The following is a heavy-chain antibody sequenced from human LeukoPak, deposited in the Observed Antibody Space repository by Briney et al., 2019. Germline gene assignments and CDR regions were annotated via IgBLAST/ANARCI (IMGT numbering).Heavy chain of an antibody. Sequence: SETLSLTCTVSGGSISSYYWSWIRQPPGKGLEWIGYIYTSGSTNYNPSLKSRVTISVDTSKNQFSLKLSSVTVADTAVYYCASGGNFDYWGQGTLVTVSS. J-gene: IGHJ4*02. CDR1: GGSISSYY. CDR2: IYTSGST. CDR3: ASGGNFDY. D-gene: IGHD2-21*01. V-gene: IGHV4-4*09.